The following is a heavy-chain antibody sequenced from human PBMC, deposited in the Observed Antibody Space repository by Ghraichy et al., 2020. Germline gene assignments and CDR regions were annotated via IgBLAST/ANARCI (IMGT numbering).Heavy chain of an antibody. V-gene: IGHV4-59*08. CDR2: IYYSGTT. Sequence: SETLSLTCTVSGGSISSYYWSWMRQPPGKGLEWIGHIYYSGTTNYNPSLKSRVSISVDTSKNQFSLKLSSVTAADTAVYYCARHVTHDSTPVYWGQGTLVTVSS. J-gene: IGHJ4*02. D-gene: IGHD2-2*01. CDR3: ARHVTHDSTPVY. CDR1: GGSISSYY.